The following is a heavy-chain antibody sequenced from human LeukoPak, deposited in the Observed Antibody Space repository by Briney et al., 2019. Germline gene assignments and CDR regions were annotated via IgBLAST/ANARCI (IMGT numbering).Heavy chain of an antibody. CDR1: GGSISSSSYY. D-gene: IGHD3-22*01. V-gene: IGHV4-39*07. J-gene: IGHJ4*02. CDR2: INHSGST. CDR3: ARGDTVKWLFDY. Sequence: SETLSLTCTVSGGSISSSSYYWSWIRQPPGKGLEWIGEINHSGSTNYNPSLKSRVTISVDTSKNQFSLKLSSVTAADTAVYYCARGDTVKWLFDYWGQGTLVTVSS.